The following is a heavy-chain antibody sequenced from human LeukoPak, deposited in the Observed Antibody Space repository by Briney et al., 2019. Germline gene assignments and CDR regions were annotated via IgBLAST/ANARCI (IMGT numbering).Heavy chain of an antibody. J-gene: IGHJ4*02. V-gene: IGHV3-33*01. CDR1: GFTFSNYG. CDR3: AREGGAVAGNLDY. Sequence: GGSLRFSCAASGFTFSNYGMHWVRQAPGNGLEWVAIIWYDGTKKHYGDSMKGRFTISRDNSKNTLYLQMDSLRAEDTAVYYCAREGGAVAGNLDYWGQGTLVTVSS. CDR2: IWYDGTKK. D-gene: IGHD6-19*01.